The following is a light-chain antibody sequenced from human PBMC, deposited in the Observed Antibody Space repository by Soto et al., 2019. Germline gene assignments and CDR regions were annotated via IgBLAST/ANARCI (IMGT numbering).Light chain of an antibody. Sequence: EIVMMQSPATLSVSPGERAALSGRASQSVSSNLAWYQQKPGQATRLVIYAASTRATGIPARFSGSGSGTEFTLTISSLQPDEFATYYCQQYKSDFRTVGQGTKVDIK. CDR1: QSVSSN. V-gene: IGKV3-15*01. J-gene: IGKJ1*01. CDR2: AAS. CDR3: QQYKSDFRT.